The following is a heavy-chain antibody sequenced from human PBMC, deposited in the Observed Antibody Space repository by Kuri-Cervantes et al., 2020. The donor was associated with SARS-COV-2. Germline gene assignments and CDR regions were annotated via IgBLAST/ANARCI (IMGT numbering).Heavy chain of an antibody. J-gene: IGHJ6*02. CDR1: GFTFSSYA. CDR2: ISYDGSNK. D-gene: IGHD3-3*01. Sequence: GESLKISCAASGFTFSSYAMHWVRQAPGKGLEWVAVISYDGSNKYYADSVKGRFTISRDNSKNTLCLQMNSLRAEDTAVYYCARDRPFGVVIGGMDVWGQGTTVTVSS. CDR3: ARDRPFGVVIGGMDV. V-gene: IGHV3-30-3*01.